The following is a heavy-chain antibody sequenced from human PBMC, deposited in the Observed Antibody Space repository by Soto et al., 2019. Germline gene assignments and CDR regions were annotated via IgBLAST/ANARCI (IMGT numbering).Heavy chain of an antibody. Sequence: PSETLSLTCTVSGGSISSSSYYWGWIRQPPGKGLEWIGEINHSGSTNYNPSLKSRVTISVDTSKNQFSLKLSSVTAADTAVYYCARAGAMVRGAIPDYYDMDALGKGTTVTVS. J-gene: IGHJ6*03. D-gene: IGHD3-10*01. CDR3: ARAGAMVRGAIPDYYDMDA. CDR2: INHSGST. CDR1: GGSISSSSYY. V-gene: IGHV4-39*07.